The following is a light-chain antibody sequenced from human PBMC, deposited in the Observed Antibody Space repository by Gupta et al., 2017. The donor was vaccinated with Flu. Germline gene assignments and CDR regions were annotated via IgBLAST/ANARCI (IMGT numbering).Light chain of an antibody. Sequence: DFHMTQSPSSLSASAGDRVTITCRASQSISSYLNWYQQKPGKAPKLLIYAASSLQSGVPSRFSGSGSGTDFTLTISSLQPEDFATYYCQQSYSTRRTFGQGTKVEIK. CDR2: AAS. CDR1: QSISSY. J-gene: IGKJ1*01. CDR3: QQSYSTRRT. V-gene: IGKV1-39*01.